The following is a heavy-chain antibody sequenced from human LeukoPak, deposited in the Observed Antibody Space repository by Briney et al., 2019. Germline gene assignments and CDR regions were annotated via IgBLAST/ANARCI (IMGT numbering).Heavy chain of an antibody. CDR3: ARDQEDGMDV. CDR2: ISKSSGTI. J-gene: IGHJ6*02. V-gene: IGHV3-48*02. CDR1: GFTFSSYS. Sequence: GGSLRLSCAASGFTFSSYSMNWVRQAPGKGLEWVSYISKSSGTIYYADSVKGRFTISRDNAKNSLYLQVNSLRDEDTAVYYCARDQEDGMDVWGQGTTVTVSS.